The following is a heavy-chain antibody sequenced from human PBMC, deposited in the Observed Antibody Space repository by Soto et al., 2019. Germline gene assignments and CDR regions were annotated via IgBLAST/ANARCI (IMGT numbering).Heavy chain of an antibody. CDR1: GGSFSGYY. D-gene: IGHD3-10*01. CDR3: AGDLAPLMVRRTNWSAR. Sequence: QVQLQQWGAGLLKPSETLSLTCAVYGGSFSGYYWSWIRQPPGKGLEWIGEINHSGSTNYTPSLKCGATMTVDTTQNRFSLKVTSVDAAVTAVYECAGDLAPLMVRRTNWSARRGEGTLVTV. CDR2: INHSGST. J-gene: IGHJ5*02. V-gene: IGHV4-34*01.